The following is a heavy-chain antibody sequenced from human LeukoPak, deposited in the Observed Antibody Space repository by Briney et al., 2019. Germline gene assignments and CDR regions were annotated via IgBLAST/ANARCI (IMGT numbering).Heavy chain of an antibody. CDR1: GFTFSTYW. V-gene: IGHV3-7*01. D-gene: IGHD1-26*01. CDR3: ARSIVGAMGRYYDYYTDV. J-gene: IGHJ6*03. Sequence: GGSLRLSCAASGFTFSTYWLSWVRQAPGKGLEWVANIKQDGSETYYVDSVKGRFTISRDNAKNSLYLQMNSLRAEDTAVYYCARSIVGAMGRYYDYYTDVWGKGTTVTVSS. CDR2: IKQDGSET.